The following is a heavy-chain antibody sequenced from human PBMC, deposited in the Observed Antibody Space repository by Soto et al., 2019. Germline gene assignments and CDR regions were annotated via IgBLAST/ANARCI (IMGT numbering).Heavy chain of an antibody. CDR3: AKALYDYGTRDYSKRSFDY. Sequence: PGGSLRLSCAASGFSFSTYGMYWVRQAPGKGLDWVAVISYDGNTKYYADSVEGRFTISRDNSKNTLYLQMNSLRAEDTAVYHCAKALYDYGTRDYSKRSFDYWGQGTLVTVSS. CDR1: GFSFSTYG. D-gene: IGHD3-10*01. J-gene: IGHJ4*02. CDR2: ISYDGNTK. V-gene: IGHV3-30*18.